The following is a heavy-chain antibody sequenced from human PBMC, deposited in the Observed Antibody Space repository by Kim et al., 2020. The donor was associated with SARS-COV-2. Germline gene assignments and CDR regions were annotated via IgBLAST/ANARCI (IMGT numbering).Heavy chain of an antibody. V-gene: IGHV1-2*02. J-gene: IGHJ4*02. CDR3: ARLRVLDY. CDR2: INPYSGGT. Sequence: ASVKVSCKASGYTFNDYYIHWIRQAPGQGLEWMGWINPYSGGTNYAQKFQGMVTMTRDTSITTAYMELSDLRSDDTAVYYCARLRVLDYWGRGTLVTVSS. CDR1: GYTFNDYY.